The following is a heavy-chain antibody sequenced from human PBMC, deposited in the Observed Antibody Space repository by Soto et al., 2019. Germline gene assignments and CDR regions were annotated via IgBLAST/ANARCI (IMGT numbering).Heavy chain of an antibody. CDR1: GFTFDDYA. Sequence: EVQLVESGGGLVQPGRSLRLSCAASGFTFDDYAMHWVRQAPGKGLEWVSGISWNSGSTGYADSVKGRFTISRDNAKNSLYLQMNSLRAEDTALYHCVRDRYCSGGSCSDYFDYWGQGTLVTVSS. CDR2: ISWNSGST. V-gene: IGHV3-9*01. J-gene: IGHJ4*02. D-gene: IGHD2-15*01. CDR3: VRDRYCSGGSCSDYFDY.